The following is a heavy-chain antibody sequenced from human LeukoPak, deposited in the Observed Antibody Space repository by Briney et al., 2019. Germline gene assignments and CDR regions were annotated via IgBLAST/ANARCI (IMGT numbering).Heavy chain of an antibody. Sequence: SETLSLTCAVYGGSFSDYYWTWIRQPPGKGLEWIGEINHSGSTNYNPSLKSRITISVDTSKNQFSLKLISVTAADTAVYYCARFATGGLYYFDYWGQGTLVIVSS. J-gene: IGHJ4*02. D-gene: IGHD6-19*01. CDR1: GGSFSDYY. V-gene: IGHV4-34*01. CDR3: ARFATGGLYYFDY. CDR2: INHSGST.